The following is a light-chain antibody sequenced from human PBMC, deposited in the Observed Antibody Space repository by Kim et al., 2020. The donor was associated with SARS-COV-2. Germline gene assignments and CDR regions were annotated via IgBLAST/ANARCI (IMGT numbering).Light chain of an antibody. J-gene: IGKJ3*01. CDR2: DAS. CDR3: QQRSNWPPLFT. CDR1: QSVSSY. V-gene: IGKV3-11*01. Sequence: GQRATLSCRASQSVSSYLAWYQQKPGQAPRLLIYDASNRATGIPARFSGSGSGTDFTLTISSLEPEDFAVYYCQQRSNWPPLFTFGPGTKVDIK.